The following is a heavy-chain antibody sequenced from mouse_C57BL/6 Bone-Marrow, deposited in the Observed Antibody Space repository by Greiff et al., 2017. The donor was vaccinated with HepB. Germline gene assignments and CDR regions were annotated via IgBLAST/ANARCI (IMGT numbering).Heavy chain of an antibody. V-gene: IGHV6-6*01. CDR3: TGGSYYGSSAWFAY. D-gene: IGHD1-1*01. CDR2: IRNKANNHAT. Sequence: EVQLVESGGGLVQPGGSMKLSCAASGFTFSDAWMDWVRQSPEKGLEWVAEIRNKANNHATYYAESVKGRFTISRDDSKSSVYLQMNSLRAEDTGIYYCTGGSYYGSSAWFAYWGQGTLVTVSA. CDR1: GFTFSDAW. J-gene: IGHJ3*01.